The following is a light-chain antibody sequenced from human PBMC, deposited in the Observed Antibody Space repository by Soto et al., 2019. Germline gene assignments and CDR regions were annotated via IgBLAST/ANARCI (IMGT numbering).Light chain of an antibody. CDR3: SSYAGSSGIL. CDR2: EVT. CDR1: SSDVGGYNY. J-gene: IGLJ2*01. Sequence: QSALTQPPSASGSPGQSVTISCAGTSSDVGGYNYVSWYQQHPGKAPELMIYEVTKRPSGVPDRFSGSKSGNTASPTVSGLQAEDEADYYCSSYAGSSGILFGGGTKLTVL. V-gene: IGLV2-8*01.